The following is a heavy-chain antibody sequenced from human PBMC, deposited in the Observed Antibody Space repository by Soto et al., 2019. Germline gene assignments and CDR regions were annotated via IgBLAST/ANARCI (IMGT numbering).Heavy chain of an antibody. CDR1: GCTFSSYA. J-gene: IGHJ4*02. Sequence: GASVKVSCKASGCTFSSYAISWVRQAPGQGLEWMGGIIPIFGTANYAQKFQGRVTITADESTSTAYMELSSLRSEDTAVYYCARGGGYCTNGVCYEIDYWGQGTLVTVSS. CDR3: ARGGGYCTNGVCYEIDY. V-gene: IGHV1-69*13. CDR2: IIPIFGTA. D-gene: IGHD2-8*01.